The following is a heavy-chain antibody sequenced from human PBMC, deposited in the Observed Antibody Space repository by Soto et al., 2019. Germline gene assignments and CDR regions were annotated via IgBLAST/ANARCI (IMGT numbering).Heavy chain of an antibody. V-gene: IGHV3-48*01. J-gene: IGHJ4*02. CDR2: ISSSSSTI. D-gene: IGHD6-13*01. CDR3: ARDPGSSWLPV. CDR1: GFTFSSYS. Sequence: PGGSLRLSCAASGFTFSSYSMNWVRQAPGKGLEWVSYISSSSSTIYYADSVKGRFTISRDNAKNSLYLQMNSLRAEDTAVYYCARDPGSSWLPVWGQGTLVTVSS.